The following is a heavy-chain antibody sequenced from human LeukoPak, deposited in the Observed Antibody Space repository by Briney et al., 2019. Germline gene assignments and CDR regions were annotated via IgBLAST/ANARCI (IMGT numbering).Heavy chain of an antibody. D-gene: IGHD2-2*01. V-gene: IGHV3-30-3*01. CDR1: GFTFSSYA. CDR2: ISYDGSNK. J-gene: IGHJ5*02. CDR3: AGGYCSSTSCPCDP. Sequence: GGSLRLSCAASGFTFSSYAMHWVRQAPGKGLEWVAVISYDGSNKYYADSVKGRFTISRDNSKNTLYLQMNSLRAEDTAVYYCAGGYCSSTSCPCDPWGQGTLVTVSS.